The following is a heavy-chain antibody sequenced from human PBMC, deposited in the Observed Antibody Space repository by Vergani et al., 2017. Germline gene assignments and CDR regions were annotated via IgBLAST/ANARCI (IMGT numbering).Heavy chain of an antibody. CDR3: ARGPYYYDSSGYGT. J-gene: IGHJ4*02. V-gene: IGHV3-48*04. CDR1: GFTFSGYG. D-gene: IGHD3-22*01. CDR2: ISSSGSTI. Sequence: VQLVESGGGVVQPGRSLRLSCAASGFTFSGYGMHWVRQAPGKGLEWVSYISSSGSTIYYADSVKGRFTISRDNAKNSLYLQMNSLRAEDTAVYYCARGPYYYDSSGYGTWGQGTLVTVSS.